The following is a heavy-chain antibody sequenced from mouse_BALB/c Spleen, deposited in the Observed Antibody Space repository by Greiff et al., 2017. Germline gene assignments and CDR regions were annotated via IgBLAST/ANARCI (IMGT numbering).Heavy chain of an antibody. V-gene: IGHV1-26*01. D-gene: IGHD1-1*01. CDR2: INPYNGAT. CDR3: ARQDYYGSSYDFDY. J-gene: IGHJ2*01. Sequence: EVQLQQSGPELVKPGASVKISCKASGYSFTGYYMHWVKQSHVKSLEWIGRINPYNGATSYNQNFKDKASLTVDKSSSTAYMELHSLTSEDSAVYYCARQDYYGSSYDFDYWGQGTTLTVSS. CDR1: GYSFTGYY.